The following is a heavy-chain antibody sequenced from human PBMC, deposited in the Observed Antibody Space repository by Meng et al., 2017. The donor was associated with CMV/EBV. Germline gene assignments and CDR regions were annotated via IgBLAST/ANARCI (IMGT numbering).Heavy chain of an antibody. J-gene: IGHJ6*02. CDR1: GGTFRSYA. Sequence: SVPVSCKASGGTFRSYAISRVRQAPGHGLEWVGGIIPILGIANYAQKFQGRVTITADKSTSTAYMELSSLRSEDTAVYYCARRQQQLVRSYYCYGMDVWGQGTTVTVSS. CDR2: IIPILGIA. D-gene: IGHD6-13*01. V-gene: IGHV1-69*10. CDR3: ARRQQQLVRSYYCYGMDV.